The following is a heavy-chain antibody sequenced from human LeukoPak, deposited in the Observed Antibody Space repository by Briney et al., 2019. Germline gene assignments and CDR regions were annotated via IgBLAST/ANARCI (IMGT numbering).Heavy chain of an antibody. CDR2: ISYNGSQI. CDR1: GFTFSIYA. V-gene: IGHV3-64*01. Sequence: GGSLRLSCAASGFTFSIYAMHWVRQAPGKGLEHVSGISYNGSQIYYGNSVKDRFTISRDNAKNTVYLQMASLRVDDMAVYYCVIDRGGSGWYYSDYWGQGTLVTVSS. J-gene: IGHJ4*02. CDR3: VIDRGGSGWYYSDY. D-gene: IGHD6-19*01.